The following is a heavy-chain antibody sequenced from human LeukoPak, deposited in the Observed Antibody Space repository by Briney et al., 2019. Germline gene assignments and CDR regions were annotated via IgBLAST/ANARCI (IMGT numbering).Heavy chain of an antibody. CDR2: IIPILGIA. J-gene: IGHJ4*02. D-gene: IGHD3-22*01. CDR1: GGTCSSYT. CDR3: ARDPRYYYDSSGLD. V-gene: IGHV1-69*04. Sequence: SVKVSCKASGGTCSSYTISWVRQSPGQRLEWRGRIIPILGIANYAQKFQGRVTITADNSTSTAYMELSSLRTEDTAVYYCARDPRYYYDSSGLDWGQGTLVTVSS.